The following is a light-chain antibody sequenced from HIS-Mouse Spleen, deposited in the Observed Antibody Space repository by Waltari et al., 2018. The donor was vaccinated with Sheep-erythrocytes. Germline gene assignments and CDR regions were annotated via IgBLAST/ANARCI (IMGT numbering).Light chain of an antibody. CDR3: CSYAGSYNHV. Sequence: QSALTQPRPVSGSPGQSVTISCTGTSSDVGGYNYVSWYQQHPGKAPKLMIYDVSNLTSGVPDRFSGSKSGNTASLTISGLQAEDEADYYCCSYAGSYNHVFATGTKVTVL. V-gene: IGLV2-11*01. CDR2: DVS. J-gene: IGLJ1*01. CDR1: SSDVGGYNY.